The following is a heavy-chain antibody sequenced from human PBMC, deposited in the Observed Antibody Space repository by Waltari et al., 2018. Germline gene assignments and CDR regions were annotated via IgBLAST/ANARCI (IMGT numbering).Heavy chain of an antibody. J-gene: IGHJ6*04. CDR3: AXXYXDRPNCHGMDV. CDR2: ILNKERYI. V-gene: IGHV3-30*01. D-gene: IGHD1-1*01. CDR1: EVTFSSYA. Sequence: QVQLVXSGGGVVQPGRSLRLSCAASEVTFSSYAMHWVRQAPGNGIECVSVILNKERYIDYVDSVKGRFTISRDNSKKMXXLQMNSLRGEDPAVXXXAXXYXDRPNCHGMDVWGXGTTVTVSS.